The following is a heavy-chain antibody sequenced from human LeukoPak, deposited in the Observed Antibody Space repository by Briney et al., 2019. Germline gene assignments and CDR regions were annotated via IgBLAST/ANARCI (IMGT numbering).Heavy chain of an antibody. V-gene: IGHV1-69*04. J-gene: IGHJ1*01. CDR3: AKGPRQYFQH. CDR1: GYTFSSYA. CDR2: IIPILGIA. Sequence: SVKVSCKASGYTFSSYAISWVRQAPGQGLEWMGRIIPILGIANYAQKFQGRVTITADKSTSTAYMELSSLRSEDTAVYYCAKGPRQYFQHWGQGTLVTVSS.